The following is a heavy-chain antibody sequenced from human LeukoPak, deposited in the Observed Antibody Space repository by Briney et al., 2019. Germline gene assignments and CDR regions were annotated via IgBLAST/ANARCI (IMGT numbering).Heavy chain of an antibody. CDR3: ARDSQRWGNFDS. CDR1: GLTFSSYW. J-gene: IGHJ4*02. D-gene: IGHD5-24*01. CDR2: INSDGSST. V-gene: IGHV3-74*01. Sequence: GGSLRLSCTASGLTFSSYWIHWVRQAPGKGLVWVSRINSDGSSTGYADSVKGRFTLSRDNAENSLYLQMNSLRAEDTAVYYCARDSQRWGNFDSWGQGTLVSVSS.